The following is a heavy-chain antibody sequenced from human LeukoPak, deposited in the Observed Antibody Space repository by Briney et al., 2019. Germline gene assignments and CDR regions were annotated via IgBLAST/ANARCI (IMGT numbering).Heavy chain of an antibody. Sequence: SETLSLTCAVYGGSFSGYYWSWIRQPPGKGLEWIGEINHSGSTNCNPSLKSRVTISVDTSKYQFSLKLSSVTAADTAVYHCASVYDSSGYYPFWGQGTLVTVSS. CDR1: GGSFSGYY. D-gene: IGHD3-22*01. CDR3: ASVYDSSGYYPF. CDR2: INHSGST. V-gene: IGHV4-34*01. J-gene: IGHJ4*02.